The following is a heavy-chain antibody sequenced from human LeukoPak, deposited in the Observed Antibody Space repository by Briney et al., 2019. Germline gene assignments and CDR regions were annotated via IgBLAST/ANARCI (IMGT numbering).Heavy chain of an antibody. D-gene: IGHD3-10*01. Sequence: TGGSLGLSCAASGFTFSNYWMTWIRQAPGKGLEWVANINQDGNDKYYVDSVKGRFTISRDNTKSSVFLQMNSLRAEDTAVYYCAVTRTRGDHWGQGTLVTVSS. CDR1: GFTFSNYW. J-gene: IGHJ4*02. V-gene: IGHV3-7*03. CDR3: AVTRTRGDH. CDR2: INQDGNDK.